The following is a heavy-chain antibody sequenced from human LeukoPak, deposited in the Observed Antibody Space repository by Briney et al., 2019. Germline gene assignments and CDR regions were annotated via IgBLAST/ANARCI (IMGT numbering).Heavy chain of an antibody. Sequence: SQTLPLTCTVSGGSISSGDYYWSWIRQPPGKGLEWIGYIYYSGSTYYNPSLKSRVTISVDTSKNQFSLKLSSVTAADTAVYYCASGEYYYGSGSYWGQGTLVTVSS. CDR3: ASGEYYYGSGSY. J-gene: IGHJ4*02. CDR2: IYYSGST. CDR1: GGSISSGDYY. D-gene: IGHD3-10*01. V-gene: IGHV4-30-4*01.